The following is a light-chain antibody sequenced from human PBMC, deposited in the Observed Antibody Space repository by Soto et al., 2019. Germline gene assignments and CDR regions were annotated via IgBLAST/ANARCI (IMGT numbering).Light chain of an antibody. CDR1: SSDVGGYNY. Sequence: QSVLTQPASVSGSPGQSITISCTGTSSDVGGYNYVSWYQHHPGKAPKVMIYDVTSRPSGVSNRFSGSKSGNTAYLTISGLQAEDEADYYCCSYTTTSTWVFGGGTKLTVL. CDR3: CSYTTTSTWV. CDR2: DVT. V-gene: IGLV2-14*03. J-gene: IGLJ3*02.